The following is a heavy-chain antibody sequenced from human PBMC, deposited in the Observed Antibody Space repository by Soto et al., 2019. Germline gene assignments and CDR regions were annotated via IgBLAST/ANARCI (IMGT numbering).Heavy chain of an antibody. CDR1: GNTFTNYY. J-gene: IGHJ4*02. CDR3: ARAIIRPYYFDY. CDR2: INPSGGST. Sequence: GASVKVSCKASGNTFTNYYIHWVRQAPGQGLEWMGIINPSGGSTTYAQKFQGRVTMTRDTSTTTVYMELSSLRSEDTALYFCARAIIRPYYFDYWGQG. V-gene: IGHV1-46*03. D-gene: IGHD3-10*01.